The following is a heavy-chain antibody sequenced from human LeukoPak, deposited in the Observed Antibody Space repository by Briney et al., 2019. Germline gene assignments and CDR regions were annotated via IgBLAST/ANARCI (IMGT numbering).Heavy chain of an antibody. V-gene: IGHV4-61*01. CDR2: LYSSGSA. Sequence: TETLSLTCTVSGGSLTSPTYYQWSWIRQPPGRGLELIGSLYSSGSAKFNPSLTSRVTMSLDTSQNQFSLKLSSVTAEDSAMYHCARFKSGGFYYFDSWGQGILVIVSS. CDR3: ARFKSGGFYYFDS. J-gene: IGHJ4*02. D-gene: IGHD3-3*01. CDR1: GGSLTSPTYY.